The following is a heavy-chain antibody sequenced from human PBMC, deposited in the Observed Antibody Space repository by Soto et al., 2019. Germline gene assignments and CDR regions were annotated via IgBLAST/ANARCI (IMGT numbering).Heavy chain of an antibody. D-gene: IGHD6-13*01. CDR2: IYYSGIS. CDR1: GGSSSSSSYY. V-gene: IGHV4-39*01. Sequence: WETLSLTCTVSGGSSSSSSYYWVWIRHPSGKGLEWIWSIYYSGISYYNPSLKSRVTISVVTSKNQFSLKLSSVTAADTAVYYCAREAAAGTYYYYGMDVWGQGTTVT. J-gene: IGHJ6*02. CDR3: AREAAAGTYYYYGMDV.